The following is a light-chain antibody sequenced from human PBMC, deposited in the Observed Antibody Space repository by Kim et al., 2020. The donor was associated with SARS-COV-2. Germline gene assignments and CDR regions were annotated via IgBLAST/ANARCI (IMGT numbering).Light chain of an antibody. CDR3: QQYKNWPPYT. V-gene: IGKV3-15*01. CDR2: SAS. Sequence: EIIMTQSPATLSVSPGERATLSCRASQSVDNNLAWYQQKPGQAPRLLIYSASTRATGIPARFSGSGSGTEFTLTISSRQSEDFALYYCQQYKNWPPYTFGQGTKLEI. J-gene: IGKJ2*01. CDR1: QSVDNN.